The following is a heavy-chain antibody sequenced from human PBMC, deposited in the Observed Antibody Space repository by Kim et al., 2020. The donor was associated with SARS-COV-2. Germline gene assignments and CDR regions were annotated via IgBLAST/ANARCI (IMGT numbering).Heavy chain of an antibody. Sequence: GGSLRLSCAASGFAFSDSAIHWVRQASGKGLEWVALIRSKPNKYATAYAASLKGRFTISRDDSKSTAYLLMNSLITEDTAVYYCIRQSGGGRNGYNYPKQWGRATLVTVSS. V-gene: IGHV3-73*01. CDR2: IRSKPNKYAT. D-gene: IGHD5-12*01. J-gene: IGHJ4*02. CDR3: IRQSGGGRNGYNYPKQ. CDR1: GFAFSDSA.